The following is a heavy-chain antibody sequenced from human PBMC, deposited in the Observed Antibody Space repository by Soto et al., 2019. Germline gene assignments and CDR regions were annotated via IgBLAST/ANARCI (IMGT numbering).Heavy chain of an antibody. CDR1: GFTFSSYA. D-gene: IGHD4-17*01. Sequence: EVQLLESGGGLGQPGGSLRLSCAASGFTFSSYAMSWVRQAPGKGLEWVSTIDGSGVTTYYADSVKGRFTISRDNSKNTLYLQMNSLRAEDTAVYYCARDGGDMTTVNHFDYWGQGTLVTVSS. J-gene: IGHJ4*02. V-gene: IGHV3-23*01. CDR2: IDGSGVTT. CDR3: ARDGGDMTTVNHFDY.